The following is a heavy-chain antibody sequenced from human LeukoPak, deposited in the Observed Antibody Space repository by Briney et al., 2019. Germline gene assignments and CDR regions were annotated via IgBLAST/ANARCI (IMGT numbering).Heavy chain of an antibody. CDR1: GYTLTELS. J-gene: IGHJ4*02. CDR2: FDPEDGET. Sequence: ASVKVSCKVSGYTLTELSMHWVRQAPGKGLEWMGGFDPEDGETIYAQKFQGRVTMTEDTSTDTAYMELSSLRSEDTAVYYCATAPRYFDSRAYDYWGQGTLVTVSS. CDR3: ATAPRYFDSRAYDY. D-gene: IGHD3-22*01. V-gene: IGHV1-24*01.